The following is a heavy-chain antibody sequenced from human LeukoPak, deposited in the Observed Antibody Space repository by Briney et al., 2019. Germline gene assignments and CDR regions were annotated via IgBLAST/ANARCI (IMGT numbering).Heavy chain of an antibody. D-gene: IGHD7-27*01. CDR1: GGSISSYY. CDR2: TYYSGST. CDR3: ARLAVSGHEYFQH. Sequence: KPSETLSLTCTVSGGSISSYYWSWIRQPPGKGLEWIGYTYYSGSTNYNASLKSRVTISVDTSKNQFSLKLSSVTAADTAVYYCARLAVSGHEYFQHWGQGTLVTVSS. V-gene: IGHV4-59*08. J-gene: IGHJ1*01.